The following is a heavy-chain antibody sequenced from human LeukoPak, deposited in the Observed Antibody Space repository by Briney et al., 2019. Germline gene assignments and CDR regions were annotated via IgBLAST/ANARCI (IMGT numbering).Heavy chain of an antibody. CDR1: GFPFSTYA. J-gene: IGHJ2*01. V-gene: IGHV3-23*01. CDR2: ITGSGGFT. CDR3: AKDRTVGASYWYFDL. D-gene: IGHD1-26*01. Sequence: GGSLRLSCAASGFPFSTYAMNWVRQAPGKGLEWVSVITGSGGFTQYADSVKGRFTISRDNSKNTVYLQMNSLRVEDTATYYCAKDRTVGASYWYFDLWGRGTLVTVSS.